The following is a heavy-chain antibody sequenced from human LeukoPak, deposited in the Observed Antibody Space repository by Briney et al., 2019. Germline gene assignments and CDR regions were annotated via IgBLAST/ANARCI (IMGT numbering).Heavy chain of an antibody. Sequence: QPGGSLRLSCAASGFTFSRYWMNWVRQAPGKGLEWVANIKQDGSEKYYMESVKGRFTISRDNAKNSLYLQMNSLRGEDTAVYYCTRTDEGYWGQGTLVTVSS. J-gene: IGHJ4*02. CDR1: GFTFSRYW. CDR3: TRTDEGY. CDR2: IKQDGSEK. V-gene: IGHV3-7*01.